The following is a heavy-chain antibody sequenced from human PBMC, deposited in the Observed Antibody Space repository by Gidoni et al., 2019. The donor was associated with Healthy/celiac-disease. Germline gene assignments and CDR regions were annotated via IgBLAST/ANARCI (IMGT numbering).Heavy chain of an antibody. CDR3: AKETYAIVDSRRGAFDI. J-gene: IGHJ3*02. D-gene: IGHD3-22*01. Sequence: EVQLVESGGGLVQPGRSLRLSFAASGFTFDDYAMHWVRQAPGKGLEWVSGISWNSGSIGYADSVKGRFTISRDNAKNSLYLQMNSLRAEDTALYYCAKETYAIVDSRRGAFDIWGQGTMVTVSS. CDR1: GFTFDDYA. V-gene: IGHV3-9*01. CDR2: ISWNSGSI.